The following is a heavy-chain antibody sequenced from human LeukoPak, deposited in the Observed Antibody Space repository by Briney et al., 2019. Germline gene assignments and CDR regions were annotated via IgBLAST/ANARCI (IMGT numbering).Heavy chain of an antibody. CDR2: IIPIFGTA. V-gene: IGHV1-69*13. J-gene: IGHJ6*03. Sequence: SVKVSCKASGGTFSSYAISWLRQAPGQGLEWMGGIIPIFGTADYAQKFQGRVTITADESTSTAYMELSSLRSEDTAVYYCATNILGYCSSTSCPYAHYYYYYMDVWGKGTTVTVSS. D-gene: IGHD2-2*01. CDR3: ATNILGYCSSTSCPYAHYYYYYMDV. CDR1: GGTFSSYA.